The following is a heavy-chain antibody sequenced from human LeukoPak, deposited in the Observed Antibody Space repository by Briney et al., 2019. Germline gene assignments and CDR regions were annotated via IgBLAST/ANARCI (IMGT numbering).Heavy chain of an antibody. J-gene: IGHJ5*02. V-gene: IGHV1-46*01. Sequence: GASVKVSCKASGYTFTSYYMHWVRQAPGQGLEWMGIINPSGGSTSYAQKFQGRVTMTRNTSISTAYMELSSLRSEDTAVYYCARSVGWYNWFDPWGQGTLVTVSS. CDR2: INPSGGST. D-gene: IGHD2-15*01. CDR1: GYTFTSYY. CDR3: ARSVGWYNWFDP.